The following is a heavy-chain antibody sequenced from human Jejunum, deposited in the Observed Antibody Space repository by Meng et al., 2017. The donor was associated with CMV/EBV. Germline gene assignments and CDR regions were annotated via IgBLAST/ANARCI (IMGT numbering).Heavy chain of an antibody. CDR1: GDSISSGGYY. V-gene: IGHV4-39*07. Sequence: TVSGDSISSGGYYWGWIRQPPGKGLEWIGSIYYSGTTYYNPSLKSRVTISVDTSKNQFSMRLSSVTAADTAVYFCVRDPVVSGLDVWGQGTTVTVSS. CDR2: IYYSGTT. D-gene: IGHD5/OR15-5a*01. CDR3: VRDPVVSGLDV. J-gene: IGHJ6*02.